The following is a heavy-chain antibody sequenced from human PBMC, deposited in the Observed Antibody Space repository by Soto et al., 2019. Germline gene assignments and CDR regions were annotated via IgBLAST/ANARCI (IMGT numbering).Heavy chain of an antibody. CDR1: GLTFSSYG. V-gene: IGHV3-30*18. Sequence: GGSLRLSCSASGLTFSSYGMHWVRQAPGKGLEWVAVISYDGSNKYYADSVKGRFTISRDNSKNTLYLQMNSLRAEDTAVYYCAKVAGATPPPDFDYWGKGTRVTASS. D-gene: IGHD1-26*01. J-gene: IGHJ4*02. CDR3: AKVAGATPPPDFDY. CDR2: ISYDGSNK.